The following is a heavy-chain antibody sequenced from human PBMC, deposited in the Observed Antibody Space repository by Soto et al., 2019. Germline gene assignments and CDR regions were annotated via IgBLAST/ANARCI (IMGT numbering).Heavy chain of an antibody. D-gene: IGHD3-22*01. V-gene: IGHV4-34*01. CDR2: INHSGST. CDR1: GGSFSGYY. CDR3: ARAVSYDSSGYYFDY. J-gene: IGHJ4*02. Sequence: SETLSLTCAVYGGSFSGYYWSWIRQPPGKGLEWIGEINHSGSTNYNPSLKSRVTISVDTPKNQFSLKLSSVTAADTAVYYCARAVSYDSSGYYFDYWGQGTLVTVSS.